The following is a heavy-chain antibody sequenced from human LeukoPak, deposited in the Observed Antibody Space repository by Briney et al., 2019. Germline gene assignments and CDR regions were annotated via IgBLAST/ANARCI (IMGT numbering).Heavy chain of an antibody. CDR1: GYTFTSYG. J-gene: IGHJ4*02. V-gene: IGHV1-18*01. CDR3: ARVYGSGSYYLHFDY. CDR2: ISAYNGNT. D-gene: IGHD3-10*01. Sequence: ASVKVSCKASGYTFTSYGISWVRQAPGQGLEWMGWISAYNGNTNHAQKLQGRVTMTTDTSTSTAYMELRSLRSDDTAVYYCARVYGSGSYYLHFDYWGQGTLVTVSS.